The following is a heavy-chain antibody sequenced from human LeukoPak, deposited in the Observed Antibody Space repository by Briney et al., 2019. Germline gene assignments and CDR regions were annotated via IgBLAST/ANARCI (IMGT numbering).Heavy chain of an antibody. V-gene: IGHV3-21*01. J-gene: IGHJ4*02. CDR1: GFTSSSSS. D-gene: IGHD1-26*01. CDR2: IGSSSSYI. CDR3: ARDPNSGSPFDY. Sequence: GGSLRLSCAPSGFTSSSSSMNWGRDAPGQGLEWVASIGSSSSYIYYADSVKRRFTISRDNAKNSLYLQMNSLRAEDTAAYYCARDPNSGSPFDYWGQGALVTVSS.